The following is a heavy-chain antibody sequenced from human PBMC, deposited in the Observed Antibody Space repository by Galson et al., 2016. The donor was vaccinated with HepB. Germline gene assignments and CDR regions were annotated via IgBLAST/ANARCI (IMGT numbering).Heavy chain of an antibody. CDR3: ARRSGNYWGWFDP. D-gene: IGHD3-16*01. Sequence: TNYNPSLKSRVNISLDTSNNQFSLRLNSGSAADTAVYYCARRSGNYWGWFDPWGQGTLVTVSS. V-gene: IGHV4-34*01. CDR2: T. J-gene: IGHJ5*02.